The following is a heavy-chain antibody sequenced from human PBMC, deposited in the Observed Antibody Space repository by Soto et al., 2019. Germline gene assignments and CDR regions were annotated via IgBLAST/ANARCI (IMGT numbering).Heavy chain of an antibody. V-gene: IGHV4-34*01. CDR3: ARGGISHWAYFYYMDV. CDR2: INHSGST. Sequence: SSETLSLTCAVYGGSFSGYYWSWIRQPPGKGLEWIGEINHSGSTNYNPSLKSRVTISVDTSKNQFSLKLSSVTAADTATYYCARGGISHWAYFYYMDVWDRGTTVTVSS. J-gene: IGHJ6*03. D-gene: IGHD2-21*01. CDR1: GGSFSGYY.